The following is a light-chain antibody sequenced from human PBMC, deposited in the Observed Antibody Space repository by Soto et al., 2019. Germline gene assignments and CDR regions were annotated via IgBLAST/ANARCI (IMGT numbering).Light chain of an antibody. J-gene: IGKJ3*01. CDR2: GAS. CDR3: QQYDRSPFT. CDR1: LSVSSNN. V-gene: IGKV3-20*01. Sequence: EIELTQSPGSLSLSPGERATLSCRASLSVSSNNLAWYQQRPGQAPRLVIYGASTRATGIPERFSGSGSGTDFTLTISSLEPEDFAVYYCQQYDRSPFTFGAGTKVDIK.